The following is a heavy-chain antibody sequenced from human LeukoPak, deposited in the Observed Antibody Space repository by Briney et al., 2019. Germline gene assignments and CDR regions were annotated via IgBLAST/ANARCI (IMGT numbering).Heavy chain of an antibody. V-gene: IGHV3-20*01. D-gene: IGHD2/OR15-2a*01. Sequence: GGSLRLSCAASGFTFDDHGMSWVRQAPGKGLEWVSGINWNGGSTGYADSVKGRFTISRDNAKNSLYLQMNSLRAEDTALYHCARGAYFNWFDPWGQGTLVTVSS. CDR1: GFTFDDHG. CDR3: ARGAYFNWFDP. CDR2: INWNGGST. J-gene: IGHJ5*02.